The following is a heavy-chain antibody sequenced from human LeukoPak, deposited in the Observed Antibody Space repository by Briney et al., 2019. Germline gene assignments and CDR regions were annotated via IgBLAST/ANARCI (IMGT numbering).Heavy chain of an antibody. CDR1: GGSFSGYY. V-gene: IGHV4-34*01. CDR3: ARDPYSLSSVATDSHYYGSVYYYGMDV. J-gene: IGHJ6*02. CDR2: INHSGST. D-gene: IGHD3-10*01. Sequence: SETLSLTCAVYGGSFSGYYWSWIRQPPGKGLEWIGEINHSGSTNYNPSLKSRVTISVDTSKNQFSLKLSSVTAADTAVYYCARDPYSLSSVATDSHYYGSVYYYGMDVWGQGTTVTVSS.